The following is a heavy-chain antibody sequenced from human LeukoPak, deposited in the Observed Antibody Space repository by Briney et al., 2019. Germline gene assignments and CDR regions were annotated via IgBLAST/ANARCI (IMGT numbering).Heavy chain of an antibody. CDR1: GGSFSGYY. D-gene: IGHD4-17*01. J-gene: IGHJ4*02. CDR2: INHSGST. CDR3: ARRRNYGDYVEFDY. V-gene: IGHV4-34*01. Sequence: SETLSLTCAVYGGSFSGYYWSWIRQPPGKGLEWIGEINHSGSTNYNPSLKSRVTISVDTSKNQFSLKLSSVTAADTAVYYCARRRNYGDYVEFDYWGQGTLVTVSS.